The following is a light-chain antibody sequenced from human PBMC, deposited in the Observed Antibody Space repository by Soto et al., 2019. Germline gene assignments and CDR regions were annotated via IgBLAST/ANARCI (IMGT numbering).Light chain of an antibody. Sequence: QSALTQPASVSGSPGQSITISCTGTSSDVGGYNYVSWYQQHPGKAPKLMIYDVSNRPSGVSSRFSGSKSGNTASLTISGLQAEDEADYYCTSYTIGITYVFGTGTSSPS. J-gene: IGLJ1*01. CDR1: SSDVGGYNY. CDR2: DVS. V-gene: IGLV2-14*01. CDR3: TSYTIGITYV.